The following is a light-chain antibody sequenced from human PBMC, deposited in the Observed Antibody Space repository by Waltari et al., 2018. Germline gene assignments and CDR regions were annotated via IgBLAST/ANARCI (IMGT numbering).Light chain of an antibody. CDR1: TSDVGNYDL. CDR3: CSYAGRGTYV. J-gene: IGLJ1*01. Sequence: QSALTQPASVSGTPGQSLTISCTGTTSDVGNYDLVSWYQQHPGKAPKLLICEVNKRPSGVSSRFSGSKSGNTASLTISGLQAEDAADYYCCSYAGRGTYVFGSGTKVTVL. CDR2: EVN. V-gene: IGLV2-23*02.